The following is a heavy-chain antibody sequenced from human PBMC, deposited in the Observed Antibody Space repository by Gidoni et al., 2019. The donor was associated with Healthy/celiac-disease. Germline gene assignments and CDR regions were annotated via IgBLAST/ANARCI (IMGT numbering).Heavy chain of an antibody. CDR3: ARGPPFLWSQYGMDV. CDR1: GGTFSSYT. D-gene: IGHD3-10*01. V-gene: IGHV1-69*02. Sequence: QVQLVQSGAEVKKPGSSVKVSCKASGGTFSSYTISWVRQAPGQGLEWMGRIIPILGIANYAQKFQGRVTITADKSTSTAYMELSSLRSEDTAVYYCARGPPFLWSQYGMDVWGQGTTVTVSS. CDR2: IIPILGIA. J-gene: IGHJ6*02.